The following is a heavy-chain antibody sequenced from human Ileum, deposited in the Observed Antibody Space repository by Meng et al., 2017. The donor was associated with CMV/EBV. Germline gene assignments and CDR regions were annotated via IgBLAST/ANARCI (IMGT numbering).Heavy chain of an antibody. CDR3: ARRSSGLFDY. D-gene: IGHD6-13*01. CDR2: IYYSGST. J-gene: IGHJ4*02. Sequence: QVRLQESGPGLVKPSARLSLTCAVSGYSINSSHWWGWIRQPPGKGLAWIGYIYYSGSTYYNPSLKSRVTMSVDTSKNQFSLQLSSVTAADTAVYYCARRSSGLFDYWGQGILVTVSS. CDR1: GYSINSSHW. V-gene: IGHV4-28*01.